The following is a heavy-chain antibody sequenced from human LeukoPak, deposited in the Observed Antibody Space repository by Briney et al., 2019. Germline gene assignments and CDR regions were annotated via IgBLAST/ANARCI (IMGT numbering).Heavy chain of an antibody. D-gene: IGHD3-22*01. J-gene: IGHJ4*02. CDR2: IYYSGST. CDR3: ARGPFYYYDSSGYPFDY. V-gene: IGHV4-39*01. CDR1: GGSISSSSYY. Sequence: KTSETLSLTCTVSGGSISSSSYYWGWIRQPPGKGLEWIGSIYYSGSTYYNPSLKSRVTISVDTSKNQLSLKLSSVTAADTAVYYCARGPFYYYDSSGYPFDYWGQGTLVTVSS.